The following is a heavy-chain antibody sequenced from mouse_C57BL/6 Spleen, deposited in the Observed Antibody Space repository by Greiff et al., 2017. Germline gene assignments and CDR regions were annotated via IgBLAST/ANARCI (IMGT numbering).Heavy chain of an antibody. Sequence: EVQLVESGGGLVKPGGSLKLSCAASGFTFSSYAMSWVRQTPEKRLEWVATIGDGGSYTYYPDKVKGRFTISRDNAKNNLYLQMSHLKAEDTAMYYCAREDESYAMDYWGQGTSVTVSS. CDR2: IGDGGSYT. V-gene: IGHV5-4*01. CDR1: GFTFSSYA. J-gene: IGHJ4*01. CDR3: AREDESYAMDY.